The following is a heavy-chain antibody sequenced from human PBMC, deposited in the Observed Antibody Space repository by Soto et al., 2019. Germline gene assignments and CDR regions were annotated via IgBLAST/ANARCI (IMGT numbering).Heavy chain of an antibody. Sequence: SETLSLTCTVSGASMNSYHWSWIRQPSGKGLEWIGHTHSSGSTNYNPSLKSRVTMSVDTSKNQFSLRLMSLMAADTAVYYCGRDEGLAAEGINWFDPWGQGSLVTVSS. CDR3: GRDEGLAAEGINWFDP. CDR2: THSSGST. V-gene: IGHV4-4*07. D-gene: IGHD6-13*01. J-gene: IGHJ5*02. CDR1: GASMNSYH.